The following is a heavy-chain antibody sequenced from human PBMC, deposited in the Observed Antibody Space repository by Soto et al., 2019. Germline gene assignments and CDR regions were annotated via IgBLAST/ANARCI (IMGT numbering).Heavy chain of an antibody. J-gene: IGHJ5*02. CDR2: IYYRGSA. CDR1: GGSISSGGYY. D-gene: IGHD6-13*01. CDR3: ARVFSDSSSFFYP. Sequence: QVQLQESGPGLVKPSQTLSLTCTVSGGSISSGGYYWSWIRQHPGKGLEWIGSIYYRGSAYSNQSLKSRVTISVDTSKNQFSLKLSSVTAADTAVYYCARVFSDSSSFFYPWGQGTLVTVSS. V-gene: IGHV4-31*03.